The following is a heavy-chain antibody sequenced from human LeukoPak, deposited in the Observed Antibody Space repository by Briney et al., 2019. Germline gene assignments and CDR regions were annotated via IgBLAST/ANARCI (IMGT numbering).Heavy chain of an antibody. CDR3: AREGHSSGHCGAFDI. D-gene: IGHD3-22*01. V-gene: IGHV3-64*01. CDR2: ININGEST. Sequence: GGSLRLSCAASGFAFSTSVMHWVRQAPGKGLEFVSSININGESTHYANSVKDRFTISRDNSYDRLYLQMDSLRAEDMAVYYCAREGHSSGHCGAFDIWGQGTMVTVSS. J-gene: IGHJ3*02. CDR1: GFAFSTSV.